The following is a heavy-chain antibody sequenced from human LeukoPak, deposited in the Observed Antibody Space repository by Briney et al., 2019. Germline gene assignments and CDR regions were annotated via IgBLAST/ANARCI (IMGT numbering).Heavy chain of an antibody. V-gene: IGHV3-30*18. CDR2: ISYDGSNK. Sequence: GGSLRLSCAASGFTFSSYGMHWVRQAPGKGLEWVAVISYDGSNKYYADSVKGRFTISRDNSKNTLYLQMNSLRAEDTAVYYCAKDYYGYCSGGSCYRFDYWGQGTLVTVSS. D-gene: IGHD2-15*01. CDR3: AKDYYGYCSGGSCYRFDY. CDR1: GFTFSSYG. J-gene: IGHJ4*02.